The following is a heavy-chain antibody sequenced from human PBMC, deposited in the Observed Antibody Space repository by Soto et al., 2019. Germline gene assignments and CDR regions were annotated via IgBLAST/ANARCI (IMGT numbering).Heavy chain of an antibody. CDR3: AKDQPYYYDSSGYYY. J-gene: IGHJ4*02. CDR2: ISGSGGST. CDR1: GFTFSSYA. Sequence: GGSLRLSCAASGFTFSSYAMSWVRQAPGKGLEWVSAISGSGGSTYYADSVKGRFTISRDNSKNTLYLQMNSLRAEDTAVYYCAKDQPYYYDSSGYYYWGQGTLVTVCS. V-gene: IGHV3-23*01. D-gene: IGHD3-22*01.